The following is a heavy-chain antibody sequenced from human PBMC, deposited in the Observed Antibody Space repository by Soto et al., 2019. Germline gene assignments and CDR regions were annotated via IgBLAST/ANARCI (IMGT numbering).Heavy chain of an antibody. CDR1: GFTFSSYA. CDR3: AKGGRYFDWLLLNDAFDT. J-gene: IGHJ3*02. D-gene: IGHD3-9*01. Sequence: EVQLLESGGGLVQPGGSLRLSCAASGFTFSSYAMSWVRQAPGKGLEWVSAISGSGGSTYYADSVKGRFTISRDNSKNTLYLQMNSLRAEDTAVYYCAKGGRYFDWLLLNDAFDTWGQGTMVTVSS. CDR2: ISGSGGST. V-gene: IGHV3-23*01.